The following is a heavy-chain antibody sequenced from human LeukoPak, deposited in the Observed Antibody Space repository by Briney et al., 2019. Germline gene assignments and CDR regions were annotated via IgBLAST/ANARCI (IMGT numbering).Heavy chain of an antibody. D-gene: IGHD6-13*01. J-gene: IGHJ5*02. CDR2: IYSGGSK. Sequence: GGSLRLSCAASGFTVSSNYMSWVRQAPGKGLEWVSVIYSGGSKYYADSVKGRFTISRDNSKNTLYLQMNSLRAEDTAVYYCARDPNPGIAAAGTPDPWGQGTLVTVSS. CDR1: GFTVSSNY. CDR3: ARDPNPGIAAAGTPDP. V-gene: IGHV3-66*02.